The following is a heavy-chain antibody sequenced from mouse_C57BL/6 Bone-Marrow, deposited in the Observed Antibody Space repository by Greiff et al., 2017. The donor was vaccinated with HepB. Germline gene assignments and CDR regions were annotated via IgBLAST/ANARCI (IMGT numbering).Heavy chain of an antibody. D-gene: IGHD1-3*01. CDR3: ARSDIFAWFAY. CDR2: INPGSGGT. CDR1: GYAFTNYL. Sequence: QVQLKESGAELVRPGTSVKVSCKASGYAFTNYLIEWVKQRPGQGLEWIGVINPGSGGTNYNEKFKGKATLTADKSSSTAYMQLSSLTSEDSAVYFCARSDIFAWFAYWGQGTLVTVSA. V-gene: IGHV1-54*01. J-gene: IGHJ3*01.